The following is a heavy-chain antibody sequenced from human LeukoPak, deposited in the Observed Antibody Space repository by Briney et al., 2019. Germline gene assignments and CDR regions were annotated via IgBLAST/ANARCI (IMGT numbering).Heavy chain of an antibody. V-gene: IGHV3-30-3*01. J-gene: IGHJ4*02. CDR3: ARDQRYNYYGSGSYLHVDY. CDR1: GFTFSSYA. D-gene: IGHD3-10*01. CDR2: ISYDGSNN. Sequence: GGSLRLSCAASGFTFSSYAMHWVRQAPGKGLEWVAVISYDGSNNHSADSVKGRFTISRDNSKNTLYLQMNSLRAEDTAVYYCARDQRYNYYGSGSYLHVDYWGQGTLVTVSS.